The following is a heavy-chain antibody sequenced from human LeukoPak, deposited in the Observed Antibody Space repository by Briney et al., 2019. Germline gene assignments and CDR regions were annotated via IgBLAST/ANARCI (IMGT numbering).Heavy chain of an antibody. CDR2: ISSSGSTL. D-gene: IGHD1-20*01. CDR1: GLTFSSHW. CDR3: ARRRYNWNAIDY. J-gene: IGHJ4*02. V-gene: IGHV3-48*04. Sequence: PGGSLRLSCAASGLTFSSHWMHWVRQAPGKGLEWVSYISSSGSTLYYADSVKGRITISRDNAKNSLYLQMNSLRAGDTAVYYCARRRYNWNAIDYWGQGTLVTVSS.